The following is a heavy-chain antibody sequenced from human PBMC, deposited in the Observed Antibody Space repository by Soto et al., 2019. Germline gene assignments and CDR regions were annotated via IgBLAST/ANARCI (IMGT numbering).Heavy chain of an antibody. CDR2: INPSGGST. CDR3: ARWDIVVVPAAILAEYYFDY. V-gene: IGHV1-46*01. J-gene: IGHJ4*02. D-gene: IGHD2-2*02. CDR1: GYTFTSYY. Sequence: ASVKVSCKASGYTFTSYYMHWVRRAPGQGLEWMGIINPSGGSTSYAQKFQGRVTMTRDTSTSTVYMELSSLRSEDTAVYYCARWDIVVVPAAILAEYYFDYWGQGTLVTVSS.